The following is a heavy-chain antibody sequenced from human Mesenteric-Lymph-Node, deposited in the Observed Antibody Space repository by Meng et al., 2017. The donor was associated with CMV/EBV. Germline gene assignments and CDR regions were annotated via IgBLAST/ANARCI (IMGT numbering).Heavy chain of an antibody. Sequence: GESLKISCAASGFTFSSYSMNWVRQAPGKGLEWVSSISSSSSYIYYADSVKGRFTISRDNAKNSLYLQMNSLRSEDTAVYYCARDAPVIIPDHDAFDIWGQGTMVTVSS. CDR2: ISSSSSYI. V-gene: IGHV3-21*01. J-gene: IGHJ3*02. D-gene: IGHD4-23*01. CDR3: ARDAPVIIPDHDAFDI. CDR1: GFTFSSYS.